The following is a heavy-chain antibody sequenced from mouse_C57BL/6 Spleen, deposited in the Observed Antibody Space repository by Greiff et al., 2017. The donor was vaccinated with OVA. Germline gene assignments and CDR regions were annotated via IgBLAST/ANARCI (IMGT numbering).Heavy chain of an antibody. CDR3: SRRDYYGSTYWYFGV. J-gene: IGHJ1*03. V-gene: IGHV1-69*01. Sequence: VQLQQPGAELVMPGASVKLSCKASGYTFTSYWMHWVKQRPGQGLEWIGEIDPSDSYTNYNQKFKGKSTLTVEKSSSTAYMQLISLTSEDSAVYYCSRRDYYGSTYWYFGVQGTGTTVTAS. CDR1: GYTFTSYW. D-gene: IGHD1-1*01. CDR2: IDPSDSYT.